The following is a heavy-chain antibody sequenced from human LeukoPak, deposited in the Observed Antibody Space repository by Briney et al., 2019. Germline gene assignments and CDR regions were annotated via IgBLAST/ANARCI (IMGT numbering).Heavy chain of an antibody. CDR2: ITGSGGST. V-gene: IGHV3-23*01. Sequence: PGGSLRLSCVASGFTFRTYAMSWVRQAPGKGLEWVSAITGSGGSTFCADSAKGRFTISRDNSKDMLYLQMNSLRAEDTAVYYCAKKSGSDDYDLDYWGQGTLVTVSS. CDR1: GFTFRTYA. J-gene: IGHJ4*02. D-gene: IGHD4-17*01. CDR3: AKKSGSDDYDLDY.